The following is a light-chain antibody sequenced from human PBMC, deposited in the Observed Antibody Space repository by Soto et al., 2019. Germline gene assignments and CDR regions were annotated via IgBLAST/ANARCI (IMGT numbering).Light chain of an antibody. Sequence: DVVMTQSPLSLPVTLGQPASISCRSTQSLVHSDGNTHLNWFQQRPGQSPRGLVCKVSNRDSGVPDRFSGSASGTDFTLKISRVEAEDVGVYYCMQGTHWPYTFSQGNKLEIK. CDR1: QSLVHSDGNTH. V-gene: IGKV2-30*02. CDR3: MQGTHWPYT. CDR2: KVS. J-gene: IGKJ2*01.